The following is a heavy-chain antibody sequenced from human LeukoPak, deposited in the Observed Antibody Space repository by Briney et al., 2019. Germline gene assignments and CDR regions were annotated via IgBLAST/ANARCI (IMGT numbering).Heavy chain of an antibody. CDR1: GGSISSYY. J-gene: IGHJ3*02. CDR2: IYYSGST. V-gene: IGHV4-59*01. D-gene: IGHD2-21*02. CDR3: ARDGHCGGDCYPDAFDI. Sequence: PSETLSLTCTVSGGSISSYYWSWIRQPPGKGLEWIGYIYYSGSTNYNPSLKSRVTISVDTSKNQFSLKLSSVTAADTAVYYCARDGHCGGDCYPDAFDIWGQGTMVTVSS.